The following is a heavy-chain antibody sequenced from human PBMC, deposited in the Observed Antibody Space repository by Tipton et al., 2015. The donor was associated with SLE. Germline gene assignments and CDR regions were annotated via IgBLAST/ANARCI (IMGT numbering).Heavy chain of an antibody. J-gene: IGHJ4*02. V-gene: IGHV4-59*08. D-gene: IGHD3-22*01. CDR3: ARRLGSSGFDY. CDR2: IYYSGST. CDR1: GGSISSYY. Sequence: ESLRLSCTVSGGSISSYYWSWIRQPPGKGLEWIGYIYYSGSTNYNPSLKSRVTISVDTSKNQFSLKLSSVTAADTAVYYCARRLGSSGFDYWGQGTLVTVSS.